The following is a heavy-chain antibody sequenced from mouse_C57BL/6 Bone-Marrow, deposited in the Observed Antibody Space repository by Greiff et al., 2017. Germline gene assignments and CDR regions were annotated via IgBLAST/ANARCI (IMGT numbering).Heavy chain of an antibody. CDR1: GYSITSGYY. CDR2: ISYDGSN. V-gene: IGHV3-6*01. J-gene: IGHJ2*01. CDR3: ARELTEGD. Sequence: EVHLVESGPGLVKPSQSLSLTCSVTGYSITSGYYWNWIRQFPGNKLEWMGYISYDGSNNYNPSLKNRISITRDTSKNQFFLQLNSVTTEETATYYCARELTEGDWGEGTTLTVSS. D-gene: IGHD4-1*01.